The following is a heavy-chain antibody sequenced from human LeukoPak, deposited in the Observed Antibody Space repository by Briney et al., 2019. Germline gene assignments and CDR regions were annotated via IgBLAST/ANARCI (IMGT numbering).Heavy chain of an antibody. CDR3: AKLGITMIGGV. CDR2: ISGSGGST. Sequence: GGSLRLSCAASGFTFSSYGMSWVRQAPGKGLEWVSVISGSGGSTYYADSVKGRFTISRNNSKNTLYLQMNSLRAEDTAVYYCAKLGITMIGGVWGKGTTVTISS. J-gene: IGHJ6*04. V-gene: IGHV3-23*01. CDR1: GFTFSSYG. D-gene: IGHD3-10*02.